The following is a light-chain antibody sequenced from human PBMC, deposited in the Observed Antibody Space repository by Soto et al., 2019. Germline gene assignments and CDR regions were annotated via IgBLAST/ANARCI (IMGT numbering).Light chain of an antibody. Sequence: QSVLTQPPSVSGSPGQSVTISCSGTSSDVGSYNRVSWYQQPPGTAPKLMIYEVGNRPSGVPDRFSGSKSGNTASLTISGLQAEDEADYSCSSFTSSSTYVFGTGTKLTVL. CDR3: SSFTSSSTYV. CDR2: EVG. CDR1: SSDVGSYNR. J-gene: IGLJ1*01. V-gene: IGLV2-18*02.